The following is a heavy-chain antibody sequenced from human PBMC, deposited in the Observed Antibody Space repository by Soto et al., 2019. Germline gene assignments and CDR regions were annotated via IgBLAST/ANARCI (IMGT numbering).Heavy chain of an antibody. V-gene: IGHV3-23*01. D-gene: IGHD5-12*01. CDR1: GFTFSSYA. J-gene: IGHJ4*02. CDR3: AKGSGVATIKALSGVIGYFDY. CDR2: ISGSGGST. Sequence: GGSLRLSCAASGFTFSSYAMSWVRQAPGKGLEWVSAISGSGGSTYYADSVKGRFTISRDNSKNTLYLQMNSLRAEDTAVYYCAKGSGVATIKALSGVIGYFDYWGQGTLVTVSS.